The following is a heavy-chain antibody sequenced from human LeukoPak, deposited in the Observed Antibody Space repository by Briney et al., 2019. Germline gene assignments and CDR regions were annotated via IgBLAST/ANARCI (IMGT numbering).Heavy chain of an antibody. CDR2: ISSSSSYI. CDR1: GFTFSSYS. J-gene: IGHJ4*01. Sequence: GGSLRLSCAASGFTFSSYSMNWVRQAPGKGLEWVSSISSSSSYIYYADSVKGRFTISRDNAKNSLYLQMNSLRAEDTAVYYCAISLGGAIDYWGQEPWSPSPQ. V-gene: IGHV3-21*01. CDR3: AISLGGAIDY. D-gene: IGHD3-16*01.